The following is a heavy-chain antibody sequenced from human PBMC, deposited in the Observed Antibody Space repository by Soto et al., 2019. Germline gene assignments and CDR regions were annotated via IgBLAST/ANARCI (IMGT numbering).Heavy chain of an antibody. CDR2: IYYSGST. Sequence: SETLSLTCTVSGGSVSSSSYYWGWIRQPPGKGLEWIGSIYYSGSTYYNPSLKSRVTISVDTSKNQFSLKLSPVTAADTAVYYCASITIFGVVIGYYYYGTDVWGQVTPVTVSS. CDR3: ASITIFGVVIGYYYYGTDV. J-gene: IGHJ6*02. V-gene: IGHV4-39*01. CDR1: GGSVSSSSYY. D-gene: IGHD3-3*01.